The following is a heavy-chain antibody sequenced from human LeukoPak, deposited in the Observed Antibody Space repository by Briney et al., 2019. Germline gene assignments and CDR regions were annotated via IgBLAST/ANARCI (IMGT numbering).Heavy chain of an antibody. Sequence: ASVKVSCKASGYTFTSYDINWVRQATGQGLEWVGWMNPNSGNTGYAQKFQGRVTMTRNTSISTAYMELSSLRSEDTAVYYCAIGFGRTIFGVVTAIDYWGQGTLVTVSS. D-gene: IGHD3-3*01. CDR1: GYTFTSYD. J-gene: IGHJ4*02. V-gene: IGHV1-8*01. CDR3: AIGFGRTIFGVVTAIDY. CDR2: MNPNSGNT.